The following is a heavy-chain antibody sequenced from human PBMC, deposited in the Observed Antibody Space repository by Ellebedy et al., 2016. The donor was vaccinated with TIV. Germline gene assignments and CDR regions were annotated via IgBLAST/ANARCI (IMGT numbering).Heavy chain of an antibody. D-gene: IGHD2-8*01. CDR3: ATVSGKYYFDS. J-gene: IGHJ4*02. CDR1: GFTFSTYA. CDR2: ISGSGGST. V-gene: IGHV3-23*01. Sequence: GGSLRLXCAASGFTFSTYAMSWVRQAPGKGLEWVSSISGSGGSTYYTDSVKGRFTISRDNFKSTLFLQMNTLTAEDTAVYYCATVSGKYYFDSWGQGTLVTVSS.